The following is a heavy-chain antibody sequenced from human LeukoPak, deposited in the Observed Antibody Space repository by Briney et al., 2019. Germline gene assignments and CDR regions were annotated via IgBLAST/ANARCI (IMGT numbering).Heavy chain of an antibody. Sequence: PGGSLRLSCADSGFNFDDYAMHCVRPAPGKGLEWVSLISWDGGSTYYADSVKGRFTISRDNSKNSLYLQMNSLRDEDTAFYYCAKDLERYNWNYFGVDYWGQGTLVTVSS. CDR2: ISWDGGST. CDR3: AKDLERYNWNYFGVDY. CDR1: GFNFDDYA. J-gene: IGHJ4*02. V-gene: IGHV3-43D*03. D-gene: IGHD1-7*01.